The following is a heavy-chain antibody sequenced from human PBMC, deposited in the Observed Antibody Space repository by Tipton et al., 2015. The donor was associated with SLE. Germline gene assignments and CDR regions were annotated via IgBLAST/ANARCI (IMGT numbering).Heavy chain of an antibody. J-gene: IGHJ3*02. V-gene: IGHV5-51*01. CDR1: GYSFTSYW. CDR3: ARPLRVAVARGAFDI. Sequence: VQLVQSGAEVKKPGESLKISCKGSGYSFTSYWIGWVRQMPGKGLEWMGIIYPGDSHTRYSPSFQGQVTISADKSITTAYLQWSSLKASDTAMYYCARPLRVAVARGAFDIWGQGTMVTVSS. CDR2: IYPGDSHT. D-gene: IGHD6-19*01.